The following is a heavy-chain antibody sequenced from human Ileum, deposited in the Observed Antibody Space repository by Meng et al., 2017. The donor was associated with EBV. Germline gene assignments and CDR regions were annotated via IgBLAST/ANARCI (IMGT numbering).Heavy chain of an antibody. CDR3: AKVSLTGTFYDH. CDR1: SGSVISNNW. V-gene: IGHV4-4*02. J-gene: IGHJ4*02. CDR2: IFHIGST. D-gene: IGHD3-9*01. Sequence: VHLQAPARRLVTTAGTLSLTSAVSSGSVISNNWCSWVRQPPGKGLEWIGEIFHIGSTNNSPSLKSRVTISVDNSKNQFSLSLTSVTAADTAIYYCAKVSLTGTFYDHWGQGILVTVSS.